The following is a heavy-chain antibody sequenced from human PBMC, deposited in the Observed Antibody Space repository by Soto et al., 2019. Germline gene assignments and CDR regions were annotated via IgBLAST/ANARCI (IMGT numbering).Heavy chain of an antibody. D-gene: IGHD1-1*01. Sequence: SETLSLTCTVSGGSISSSSYYWGWIRQPPGKGLEWIGSIYYSGSTYYNPSLKSRVTISVDTSKNQFSLKLSSVTAADTAVYYCARVQSARYYYYGMDVWGQGTTVS. CDR2: IYYSGST. CDR1: GGSISSSSYY. J-gene: IGHJ6*02. CDR3: ARVQSARYYYYGMDV. V-gene: IGHV4-39*01.